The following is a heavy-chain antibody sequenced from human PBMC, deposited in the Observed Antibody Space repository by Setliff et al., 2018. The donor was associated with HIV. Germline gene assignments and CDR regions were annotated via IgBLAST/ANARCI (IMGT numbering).Heavy chain of an antibody. Sequence: SETLSLTCFVSGGSITSYYWSWIRQPPGKGLEWTGYISYTGSTNYNPSLNGRVTISADTSKNQFSLRLFSVTAADTAVYYCARSTGSTYHYYYMDVWGKGTTVTVSS. J-gene: IGHJ6*03. V-gene: IGHV4-59*01. CDR2: ISYTGST. CDR1: GGSITSYY. CDR3: ARSTGSTYHYYYMDV.